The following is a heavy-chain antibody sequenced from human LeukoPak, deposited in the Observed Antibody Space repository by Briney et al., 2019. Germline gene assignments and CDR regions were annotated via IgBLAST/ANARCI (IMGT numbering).Heavy chain of an antibody. V-gene: IGHV4-59*12. CDR3: ATDDRPVPH. Sequence: SETLSLTCTVSGASISSYYWSWIRQPPGKGLEWIGYIYYSGSTNYNPSLKSRVSISADTSKKQFSLKLNSVTAADTAVYYCATDDRPVPHWGQGTLVTVSS. CDR1: GASISSYY. CDR2: IYYSGST. D-gene: IGHD6-6*01. J-gene: IGHJ4*02.